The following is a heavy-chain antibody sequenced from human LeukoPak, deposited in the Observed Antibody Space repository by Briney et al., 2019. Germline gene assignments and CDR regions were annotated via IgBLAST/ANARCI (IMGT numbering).Heavy chain of an antibody. CDR3: ARDLGSSGYKSLDY. V-gene: IGHV3-23*01. CDR2: ISGSGGST. J-gene: IGHJ4*02. CDR1: GFTFSSYA. D-gene: IGHD3-22*01. Sequence: GGSLRLSCAASGFTFSSYAMSWVRQAPGKGLEWVSAISGSGGSTYYADSVKGRFTISRDNSKNTLYLQMNSLRAEDTAVYYCARDLGSSGYKSLDYWGQGTLVTVSS.